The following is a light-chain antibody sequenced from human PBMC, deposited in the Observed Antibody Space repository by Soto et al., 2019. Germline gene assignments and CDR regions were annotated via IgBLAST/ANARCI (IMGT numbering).Light chain of an antibody. V-gene: IGKV3-11*01. CDR2: DAS. CDR1: ESVGTS. J-gene: IGKJ1*01. Sequence: EIVLTQSPATLSLSPGERATLSCRASESVGTSLAWYQQKPGQAPRLLICDASNRATGIPARFSDSGSGTDFTLTISSLEPEDFAVYYCQQRRNWPRWTFGQGTKVDIK. CDR3: QQRRNWPRWT.